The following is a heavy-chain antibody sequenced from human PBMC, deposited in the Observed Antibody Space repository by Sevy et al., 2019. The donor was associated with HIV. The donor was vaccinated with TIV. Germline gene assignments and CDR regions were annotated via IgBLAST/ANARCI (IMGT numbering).Heavy chain of an antibody. CDR2: INLSGGKT. CDR1: GYTVTNYY. Sequence: ASVKVSCTASGYTVTNYYMHWVRQAPGQGLEWMGLINLSGGKTTYAQKFQGRVTMTRDTSTSTVYMELSSLRSEDTAVYFCSSGFCNGNTCYLARFDYWGQGSLVTVSS. V-gene: IGHV1-46*03. D-gene: IGHD2-2*03. J-gene: IGHJ4*02. CDR3: SSGFCNGNTCYLARFDY.